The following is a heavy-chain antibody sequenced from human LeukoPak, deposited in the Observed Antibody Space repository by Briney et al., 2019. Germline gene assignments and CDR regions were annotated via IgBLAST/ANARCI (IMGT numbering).Heavy chain of an antibody. CDR2: IYHSGST. CDR3: ARTSGASGWFDP. J-gene: IGHJ5*02. V-gene: IGHV4-30-2*01. CDR1: GGSISSGGYY. Sequence: SETLSLTCTVSGGSISSGGYYWSWIRQPPGKGLEWIGYIYHSGSTHYNPSLKSRVTISVDRSKNQFSLKLSSVTAADTAVYYCARTSGASGWFDPWGQGTLVTVSS.